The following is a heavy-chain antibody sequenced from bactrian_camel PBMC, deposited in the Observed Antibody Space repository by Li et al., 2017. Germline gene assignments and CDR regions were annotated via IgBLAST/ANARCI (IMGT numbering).Heavy chain of an antibody. D-gene: IGHD4*01. V-gene: IGHV3S53*01. J-gene: IGHJ6*01. CDR1: GSFHSTWC. Sequence: VQAGGTLRLTCVGSGSFHSTWCMGWFRQAPGKQREGVANIDFDGRTSYADSVKGRFTISRDNAKNTVYLLMNSLRPEDTAMYYCAADSVPCDYNDYRPGSDFGYWGQGTQVTVS. CDR3: AADSVPCDYNDYRPGSDFGY. CDR2: IDFDGRT.